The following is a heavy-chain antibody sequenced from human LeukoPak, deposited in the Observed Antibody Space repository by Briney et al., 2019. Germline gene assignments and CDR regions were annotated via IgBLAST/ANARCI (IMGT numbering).Heavy chain of an antibody. V-gene: IGHV3-74*01. CDR3: ARGRPHGNDY. CDR2: INSDGRSA. J-gene: IGHJ4*02. CDR1: GFAFSRYW. Sequence: GGSLRLSCAASGFAFSRYWMHWVRQAPGKGLVWVSRINSDGRSAVYADSVKGRFTISRDNAKNTLYLQMNSLRVEDTAVYYCARGRPHGNDYWGQGTLVTVSS. D-gene: IGHD4-23*01.